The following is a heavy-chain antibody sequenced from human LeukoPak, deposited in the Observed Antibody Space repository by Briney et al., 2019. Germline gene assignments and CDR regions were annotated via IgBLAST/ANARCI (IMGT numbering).Heavy chain of an antibody. J-gene: IGHJ5*02. Sequence: ASVKVSCKASGYTFTGYYMHWVRQAPGQGLEWMGRINPNSGGTNYAQKFQGRVTMTRDTSISTAYMELSRLRSDDTAVYYCANSQGLPMIVSVDWFDPWGQGTLVTVSS. CDR2: INPNSGGT. CDR1: GYTFTGYY. CDR3: ANSQGLPMIVSVDWFDP. D-gene: IGHD3-22*01. V-gene: IGHV1-2*06.